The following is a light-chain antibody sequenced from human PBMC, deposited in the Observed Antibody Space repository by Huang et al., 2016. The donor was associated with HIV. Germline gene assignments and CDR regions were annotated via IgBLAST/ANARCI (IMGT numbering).Light chain of an antibody. J-gene: IGKJ4*01. CDR2: DAS. V-gene: IGKV3-11*01. Sequence: IVLTQSPATLSWYPGERVTLSCRASQSVGNYIAWYQQRPGQSPKLLIYDASNRATGTPVRVSGSGSGTHFTLTIDSLQSEDFANYYCQQRSSGVTFGGGTKLQVK. CDR1: QSVGNY. CDR3: QQRSSGVT.